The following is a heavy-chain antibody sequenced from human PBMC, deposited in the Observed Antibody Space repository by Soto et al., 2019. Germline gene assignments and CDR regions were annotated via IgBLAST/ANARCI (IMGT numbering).Heavy chain of an antibody. CDR3: ARLDYGVSAFDL. CDR2: IFYTGSK. CDR1: GGSLNDGSYH. Sequence: SETLSLTCTVSGGSLNDGSYHWSWLRQHPGKGLEFIGYIFYTGSKYHNPSLETRVTMSADTSNNEVSLRLHSLTAADTAVYYCARLDYGVSAFDLWGRGTLVTVSS. D-gene: IGHD4-17*01. J-gene: IGHJ4*02. V-gene: IGHV4-31*03.